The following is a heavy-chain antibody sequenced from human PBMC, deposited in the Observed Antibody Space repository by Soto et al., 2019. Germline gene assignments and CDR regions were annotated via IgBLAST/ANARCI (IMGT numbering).Heavy chain of an antibody. Sequence: QVTLKESGPVLVKPTETLTLTCTVSGFSLSNARMGVRWIRQPPGKALEWLAHIFSNDEKSYSTSLKSRLTISKDTSKSQVVLPMTNMDPVDTATYYCARSRSYYYYGMDVWGQGTTVTVS. J-gene: IGHJ6*02. CDR1: GFSLSNARMG. CDR3: ARSRSYYYYGMDV. CDR2: IFSNDEK. V-gene: IGHV2-26*01.